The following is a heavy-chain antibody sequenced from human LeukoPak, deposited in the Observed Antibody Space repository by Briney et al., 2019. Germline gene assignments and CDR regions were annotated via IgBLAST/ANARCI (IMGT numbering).Heavy chain of an antibody. V-gene: IGHV3-23*01. Sequence: PGGSLKLSCAASGFTFSSYAMSWVRQAPGKGLEWFSSISGSGGSTYYADPVKGRFTISRDNSKNTMYLQMNSLRAEDTAVYYCARDETFYFGSGSHGHYWGQGTLVTVSS. J-gene: IGHJ4*02. CDR3: ARDETFYFGSGSHGHY. D-gene: IGHD3-10*01. CDR2: ISGSGGST. CDR1: GFTFSSYA.